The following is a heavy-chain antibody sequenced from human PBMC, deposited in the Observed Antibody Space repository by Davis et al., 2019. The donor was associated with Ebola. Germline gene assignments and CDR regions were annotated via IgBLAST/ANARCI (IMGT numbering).Heavy chain of an antibody. CDR1: GGTFSSYA. V-gene: IGHV1-69*10. CDR3: AKEGDYYGSGSYGDN. CDR2: IIPIFGIA. J-gene: IGHJ4*02. Sequence: SVKVSCKASGGTFSSYAISWVRQAPGQGLEWMGGIIPIFGIANYAQKFQGRVTITADKSTSTAYMELSSLRSEDTAVYYCAKEGDYYGSGSYGDNWGQGTLVTVSS. D-gene: IGHD3-10*01.